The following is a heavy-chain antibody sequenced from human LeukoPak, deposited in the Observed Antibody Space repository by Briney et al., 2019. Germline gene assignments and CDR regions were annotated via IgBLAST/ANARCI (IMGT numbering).Heavy chain of an antibody. CDR1: GFTFSSYG. CDR3: AKDNHTTSYFPFDY. Sequence: GGSLRLSCAASGFTFSSYGMTWVRQAPGKGLEWVSYISSSSSTIYYADSVKGRFTISRDNSKNTLYLQMNSLRAEDTALYYCAKDNHTTSYFPFDYWGQGTLVTVSS. J-gene: IGHJ4*02. D-gene: IGHD2-2*01. CDR2: ISSSSSTI. V-gene: IGHV3-48*01.